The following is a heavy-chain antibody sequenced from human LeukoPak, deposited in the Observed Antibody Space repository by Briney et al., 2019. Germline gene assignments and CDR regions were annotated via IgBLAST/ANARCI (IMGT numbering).Heavy chain of an antibody. J-gene: IGHJ6*02. Sequence: ASVKVSCKVSGYTLTELSMHWVRQARGKGLEWMGGFDPEDGETIYAQKFQGRVTMTEDTSTDTAYMELSSLRSEDTAVYYCATDPYCSGGSCYPRGYYYYYGMDVWGQGTTVTVSS. CDR3: ATDPYCSGGSCYPRGYYYYYGMDV. CDR1: GYTLTELS. CDR2: FDPEDGET. D-gene: IGHD2-15*01. V-gene: IGHV1-24*01.